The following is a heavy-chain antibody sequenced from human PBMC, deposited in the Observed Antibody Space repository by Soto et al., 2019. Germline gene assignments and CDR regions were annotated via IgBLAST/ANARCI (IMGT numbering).Heavy chain of an antibody. CDR3: AAYSSSWYLXQLGYYGMDV. CDR2: IIPIFGTA. Sequence: QVQLVQSGAEVKKPGSSVKVSCKASGGTFSSYAISWVRQAPGQGLEWMGGIIPIFGTANYAQKFQGRVTITADKSTSTAYMELSSLRSEDTAVYYCAAYSSSWYLXQLGYYGMDVWGQGTTVTVSS. D-gene: IGHD6-13*01. V-gene: IGHV1-69*06. CDR1: GGTFSSYA. J-gene: IGHJ6*02.